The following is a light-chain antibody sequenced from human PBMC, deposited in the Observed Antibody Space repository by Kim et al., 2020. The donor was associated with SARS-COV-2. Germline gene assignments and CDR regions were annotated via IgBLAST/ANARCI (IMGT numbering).Light chain of an antibody. CDR3: QVWDSSTWV. J-gene: IGLJ3*02. CDR2: WDS. CDR1: NIGRKN. V-gene: IGLV3-9*01. Sequence: VALGQTARITCGGNNIGRKNVPWYQQKPGQAPVLVIYWDSNRPSGIPERFSGSNSGNTATLTISRAQAGDEADYYCQVWDSSTWVFGGGTKLTVL.